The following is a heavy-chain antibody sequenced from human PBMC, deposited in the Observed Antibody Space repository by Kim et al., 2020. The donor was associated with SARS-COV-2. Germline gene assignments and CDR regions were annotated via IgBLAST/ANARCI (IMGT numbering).Heavy chain of an antibody. CDR2: IKSKTDGGTT. D-gene: IGHD3-10*01. CDR3: TTLYYYGSGIHEDY. CDR1: GFTFSNAW. J-gene: IGHJ4*02. V-gene: IGHV3-15*01. Sequence: GGSLRLSCAASGFTFSNAWMSWVRQAPGKGLEWVGRIKSKTDGGTTDYAAPVKGRFTISRDDSKNTLYLQMNSLKSEDTAVYYCTTLYYYGSGIHEDYWGQGTLVTVSS.